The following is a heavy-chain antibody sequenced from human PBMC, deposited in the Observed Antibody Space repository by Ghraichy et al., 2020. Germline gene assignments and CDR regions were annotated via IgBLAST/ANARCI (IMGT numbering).Heavy chain of an antibody. V-gene: IGHV3-30*18. CDR1: GFNFPHYA. CDR3: AKDKEIYGDQAFDS. CDR2: MSYEGSNR. J-gene: IGHJ4*02. D-gene: IGHD4-17*01. Sequence: GGSLRLSCTASGFNFPHYAMHWVRQAPGKGLEWVALMSYEGSNRYYAESVKGRFTISKDNSKNTLYLQMDSLRTEDTAVYYCAKDKEIYGDQAFDSWGQGTLVTVSS.